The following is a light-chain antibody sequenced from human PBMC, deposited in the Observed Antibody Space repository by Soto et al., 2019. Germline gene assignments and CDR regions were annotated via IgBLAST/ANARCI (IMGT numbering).Light chain of an antibody. J-gene: IGLJ2*01. Sequence: QSALTQPASVSGSPGQSITISCTGTSSDIGGYKYVSWYQQLPGKAPRLVIYDVFNRPSGVSNRFSGSKSGNTASLTISGLQAEDDADYYCSSYTSSSTLVFGGGTKLTVL. CDR3: SSYTSSSTLV. CDR1: SSDIGGYKY. CDR2: DVF. V-gene: IGLV2-14*01.